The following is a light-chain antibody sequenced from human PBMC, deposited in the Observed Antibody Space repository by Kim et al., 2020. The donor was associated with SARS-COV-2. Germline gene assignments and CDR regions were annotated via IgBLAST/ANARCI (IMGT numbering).Light chain of an antibody. Sequence: SAAGGDRVPITCRASQSISSWLAWYQQKPGKAPKVLMYRASSLESGVPSRFSGSGSGTEFTLTISGLQPDDFATYYCQQYSTLWTFGQGTKVDIK. CDR2: RAS. CDR1: QSISSW. V-gene: IGKV1-5*03. J-gene: IGKJ1*01. CDR3: QQYSTLWT.